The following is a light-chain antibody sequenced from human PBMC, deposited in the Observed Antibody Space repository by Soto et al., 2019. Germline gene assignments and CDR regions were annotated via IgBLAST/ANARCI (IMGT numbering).Light chain of an antibody. Sequence: EIVMTQSPATLSVSPGERATLSCRASQSVSSDLAWYHQKPGQAPRLLIYGASTRATGIPARFSGSGSGTEFTLTISSLQSEDFAVYYCQQYNSWPLTFGQGTKVDIK. CDR2: GAS. V-gene: IGKV3-15*01. CDR3: QQYNSWPLT. J-gene: IGKJ2*01. CDR1: QSVSSD.